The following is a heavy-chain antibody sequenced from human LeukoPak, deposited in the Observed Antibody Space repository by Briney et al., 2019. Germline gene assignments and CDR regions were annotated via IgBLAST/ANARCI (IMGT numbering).Heavy chain of an antibody. J-gene: IGHJ5*02. CDR1: GGSISSGGYS. CDR3: ARVSSGSYKGWFDP. Sequence: SQTLSLTCAVSGGSISSGGYSWSWIRQPPGKGLEWIGYIYHSGSTYYNPSLKSRVTISADTSKSQLSLKLSSVTAADTAVYYCARVSSGSYKGWFDPWGQGILATVSS. V-gene: IGHV4-30-2*01. CDR2: IYHSGST. D-gene: IGHD1-26*01.